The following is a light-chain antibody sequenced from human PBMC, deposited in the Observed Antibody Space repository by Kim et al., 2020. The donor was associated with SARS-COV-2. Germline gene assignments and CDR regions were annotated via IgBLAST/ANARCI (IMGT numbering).Light chain of an antibody. CDR2: GKN. Sequence: SSELTQDPAVSVALGQTVRITCQGDSLRSYYASWYQQKPGQAPVLVIYGKNNRPSGIPDRFSGSSSGNTASLTITGAQAEDEADYYCNSQDSSGNQHVVF. J-gene: IGLJ2*01. V-gene: IGLV3-19*01. CDR1: SLRSYY. CDR3: NSQDSSGNQHVV.